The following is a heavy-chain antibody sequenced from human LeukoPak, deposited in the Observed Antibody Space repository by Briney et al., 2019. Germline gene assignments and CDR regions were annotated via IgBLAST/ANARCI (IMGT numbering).Heavy chain of an antibody. J-gene: IGHJ4*02. V-gene: IGHV3-21*01. CDR2: ISSSSSYI. D-gene: IGHD6-13*01. CDR1: GFTFSSYS. Sequence: GGSLRLSCAASGFTFSSYSMNWVRQAPGKGLEWVSSISSSSSYIYYADSVKGRFTISRDNAKNSLYLQMNSLRAEDTAVYYCASDGTAGQQVFDYWGQGTLVTVSS. CDR3: ASDGTAGQQVFDY.